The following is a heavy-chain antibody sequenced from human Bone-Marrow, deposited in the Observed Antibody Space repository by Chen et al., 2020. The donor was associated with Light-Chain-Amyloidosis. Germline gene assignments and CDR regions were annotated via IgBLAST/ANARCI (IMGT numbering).Heavy chain of an antibody. J-gene: IGHJ5*02. CDR2: VYYSGTT. Sequence: QVQLQESGPGLVKPSETLSLTCTVSGDSVISGSYYLTWVRQPPGKGLEWIGSVYYSGTTNYSPSLGSRLAISVDTSKNQFSLELRSVTAADTAVYYCARDRWGNKLFGAGWVDPWGQGTLVTVSS. D-gene: IGHD3-16*01. CDR3: ARDRWGNKLFGAGWVDP. V-gene: IGHV4-61*01. CDR1: GDSVISGSYY.